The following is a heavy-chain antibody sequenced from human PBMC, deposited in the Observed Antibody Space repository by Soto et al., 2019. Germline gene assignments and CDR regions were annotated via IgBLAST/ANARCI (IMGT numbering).Heavy chain of an antibody. D-gene: IGHD3-22*01. V-gene: IGHV1-2*02. CDR3: ARTPYDISGA. CDR1: GYTFTAYY. CDR2: INPDSGDT. J-gene: IGHJ5*02. Sequence: GASVKVSCKASGYTFTAYYMHWVRQAPGQGLEWMGWINPDSGDTNYAQKFQGRVTMTRDTSISTAYMDLSRLRSDDTAIYYCARTPYDISGAWGQGTLVTVSS.